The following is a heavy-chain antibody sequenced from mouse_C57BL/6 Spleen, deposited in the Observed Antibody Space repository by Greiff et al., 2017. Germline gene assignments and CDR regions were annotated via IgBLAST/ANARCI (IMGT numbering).Heavy chain of an antibody. Sequence: QVQLQQSGAELVRPGTSVKLSCKASGYTFTSYWMHWVKQRPGQGLEWIGVIDPSDSYTNYNQQFKGKATLTVDTSSSTAYMQLSSLTSEDSAVYYCARGLDYWGQGTTLTVSS. D-gene: IGHD6-1*01. J-gene: IGHJ2*01. CDR2: IDPSDSYT. CDR3: ARGLDY. CDR1: GYTFTSYW. V-gene: IGHV1-59*01.